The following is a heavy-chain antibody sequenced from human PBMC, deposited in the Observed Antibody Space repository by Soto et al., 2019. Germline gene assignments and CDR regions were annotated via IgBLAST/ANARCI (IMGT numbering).Heavy chain of an antibody. CDR1: GGSISSGGYY. J-gene: IGHJ3*02. D-gene: IGHD3-10*01. CDR3: ARFYMVRGVKGAFDI. CDR2: IYYIGST. Sequence: QVQLQESGPGLVKPSQTLSLTCTVSGGSISSGGYYWSWIRQHPGKGLEWIGYIYYIGSTYYNPSLKSRVSISLDTSKNQFSLKLSSVTAADTAVYYCARFYMVRGVKGAFDIWGQGTMVTVSS. V-gene: IGHV4-31*03.